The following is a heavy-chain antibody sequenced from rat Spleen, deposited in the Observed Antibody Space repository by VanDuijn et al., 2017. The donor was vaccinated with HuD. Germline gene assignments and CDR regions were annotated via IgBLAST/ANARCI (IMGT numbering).Heavy chain of an antibody. V-gene: IGHV3-1*01. CDR1: GFSITTHY. D-gene: IGHD1-1*01. J-gene: IGHJ1*01. CDR2: INYSGST. CDR3: ARWDYYSPRWYFDF. Sequence: EVQLQESGPGLVKPSQSLSLTCSVTGFSITTHYWDWIRKFPGNKMEWMGYINYSGSTTYNPSLKSRISITRDSSKNQFFLQVNSVNTEDTATYFCARWDYYSPRWYFDFWGPGTMVTVSS.